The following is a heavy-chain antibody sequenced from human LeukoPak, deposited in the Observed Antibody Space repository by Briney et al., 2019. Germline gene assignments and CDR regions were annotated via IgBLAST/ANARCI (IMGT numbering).Heavy chain of an antibody. CDR1: GFTFSSYS. D-gene: IGHD6-19*01. J-gene: IGHJ6*03. CDR3: ASNRTPYSSGWLQYYYYYYMDV. Sequence: GGSLRLSCAASGFTFSSYSMNWVRQAPGKGLEWVSSISSSSSYIYYADSVKGRFTISRDNAKNSLYLQMNSLRAEDTAVYYCASNRTPYSSGWLQYYYYYYMDVWGKGTTVTVSS. CDR2: ISSSSSYI. V-gene: IGHV3-21*01.